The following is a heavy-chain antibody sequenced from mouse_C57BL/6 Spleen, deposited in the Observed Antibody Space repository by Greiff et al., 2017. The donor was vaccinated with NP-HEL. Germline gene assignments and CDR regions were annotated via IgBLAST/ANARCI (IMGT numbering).Heavy chain of an antibody. D-gene: IGHD2-1*01. J-gene: IGHJ2*01. CDR3: ARDYCNYYFDY. V-gene: IGHV5-4*01. CDR2: ISDGGSYT. Sequence: EVKLVESGGGLVKPGGSLKLSCAASGFTFSSYAMSWVRQTPEKRLEWVATISDGGSYTYYPDNVKGRFTISRDNAKNNLYLQMSHLKSEDTAMYYCARDYCNYYFDYWGQGTTLTVSS. CDR1: GFTFSSYA.